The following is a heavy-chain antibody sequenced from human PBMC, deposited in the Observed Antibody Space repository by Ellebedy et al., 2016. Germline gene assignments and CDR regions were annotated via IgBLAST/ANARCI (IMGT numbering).Heavy chain of an antibody. Sequence: GESLKISCAASGFTFSNAWMSWVRQAPGKGLEWVGRIKSKTDGGTTDYAAPVKGRFTISRDDSKNTLYLQMNSLKTEDTAVYYCTTDTEFGEGGYWGQGTLVTVSS. CDR3: TTDTEFGEGGY. D-gene: IGHD3-10*01. CDR1: GFTFSNAW. CDR2: IKSKTDGGTT. J-gene: IGHJ4*02. V-gene: IGHV3-15*01.